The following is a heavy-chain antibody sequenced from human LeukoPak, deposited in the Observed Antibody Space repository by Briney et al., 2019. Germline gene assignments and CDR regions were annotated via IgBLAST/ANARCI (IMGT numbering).Heavy chain of an antibody. D-gene: IGHD3-22*01. Sequence: GGSLRLSCAASGFTFSSYSMNWVRLPPGKGLEWVSYISGSSSIRYYADSVKGRFTISRDNAKNSLYLQMNSLTAEDTAVYYCARGYSGNYYVSDCWGQGTLVTVSS. J-gene: IGHJ4*02. CDR2: ISGSSSIR. CDR1: GFTFSSYS. V-gene: IGHV3-48*04. CDR3: ARGYSGNYYVSDC.